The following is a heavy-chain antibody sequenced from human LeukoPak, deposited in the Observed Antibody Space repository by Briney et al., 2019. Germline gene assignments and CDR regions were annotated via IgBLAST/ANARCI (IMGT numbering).Heavy chain of an antibody. CDR2: ISGSGGST. CDR3: ARARGYCTNGVCYVPF. CDR1: GFTFSSYA. V-gene: IGHV3-23*01. Sequence: GGSLRLSCAASGFTFSSYAMSWVRQAPGKGLEWVSAISGSGGSTYYADSVKGRLTISRDNSKNTLYLQMNSLRAEDTAVYYCARARGYCTNGVCYVPFWGQGTLVTVSS. D-gene: IGHD2-8*01. J-gene: IGHJ4*02.